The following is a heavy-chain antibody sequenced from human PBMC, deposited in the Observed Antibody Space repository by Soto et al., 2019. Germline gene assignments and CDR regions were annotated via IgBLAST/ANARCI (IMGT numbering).Heavy chain of an antibody. D-gene: IGHD3-3*01. J-gene: IGHJ4*02. CDR3: AKSGTIFGVVPPPYYFDY. Sequence: GGSLRLSCAASGSTFSSYAMSWVRQAPGKGLEWVSAISGSGGSTYYADSVKGRFTISRDNSKNTLYLQMNSLRAEDTAVYYCAKSGTIFGVVPPPYYFDYWGQGTLVTVSS. V-gene: IGHV3-23*01. CDR2: ISGSGGST. CDR1: GSTFSSYA.